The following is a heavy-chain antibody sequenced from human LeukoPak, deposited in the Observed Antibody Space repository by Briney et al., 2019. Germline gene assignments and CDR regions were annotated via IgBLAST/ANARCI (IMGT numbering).Heavy chain of an antibody. CDR1: GGSISSYY. J-gene: IGHJ5*02. D-gene: IGHD2/OR15-2a*01. V-gene: IGHV4-59*01. Sequence: SETLSLTCTVSGGSISSYYWSWIRHPPGEGLEWIGYIYYSGSTNYNPSLKSRVTISVDTSKNQFSLKLSSVTAADTAVYYCARESNFLVGFDPWGQGTLVTVSS. CDR3: ARESNFLVGFDP. CDR2: IYYSGST.